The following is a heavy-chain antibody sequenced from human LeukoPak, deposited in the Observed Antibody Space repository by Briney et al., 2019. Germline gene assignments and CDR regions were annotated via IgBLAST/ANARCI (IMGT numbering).Heavy chain of an antibody. CDR1: GYTFSNYA. CDR2: INAGNGDT. D-gene: IGHD3-3*01. V-gene: IGHV1-3*01. Sequence: ASVKVSCKASGYTFSNYAVNWLRQAPGQRLEWMGWINAGNGDTKFSQNYQARVTITRDASASTAYMELSSLTSEDTAVYFCARGLWSAHRREYYFDSWGQGTLVTVSS. CDR3: ARGLWSAHRREYYFDS. J-gene: IGHJ4*02.